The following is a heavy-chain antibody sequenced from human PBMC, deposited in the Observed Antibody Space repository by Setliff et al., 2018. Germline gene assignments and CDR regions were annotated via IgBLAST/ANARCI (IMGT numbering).Heavy chain of an antibody. J-gene: IGHJ6*03. CDR2: IIPIFGTA. Sequence: SVKVSCKASGGTFSSYAISWVRQAPGQGLEWMGGIIPIFGTANYAQKFRHKFTMTTDTSTSTAYMELRSLRSDDTAVYYCARGFSKFYYYYYYYMDVWGKGTTVTVSS. CDR1: GGTFSSYA. D-gene: IGHD3-3*01. V-gene: IGHV1-69*05. CDR3: ARGFSKFYYYYYYYMDV.